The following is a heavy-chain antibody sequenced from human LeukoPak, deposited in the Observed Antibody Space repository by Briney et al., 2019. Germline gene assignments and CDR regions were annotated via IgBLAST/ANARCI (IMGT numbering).Heavy chain of an antibody. V-gene: IGHV5-10-1*01. J-gene: IGHJ6*02. CDR2: IDPSDSYT. Sequence: GESLKISCKGSGYIFTSYWISWGRQMPGKGLEWMGRIDPSDSYTNYSPSFQGHVTISDDTSISTAYLQWSSLKASDTAMYYCARRTLYYYYGMDVWGQGTTVTVSS. CDR3: ARRTLYYYYGMDV. D-gene: IGHD2/OR15-2a*01. CDR1: GYIFTSYW.